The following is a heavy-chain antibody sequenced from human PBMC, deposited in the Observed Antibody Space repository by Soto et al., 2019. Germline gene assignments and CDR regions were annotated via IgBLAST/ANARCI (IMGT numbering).Heavy chain of an antibody. CDR3: ARADYDYIWGSYRRQFDY. V-gene: IGHV4-39*01. CDR1: GGSISSSSYY. Sequence: QLQLQESGPGLVKPSETLSLTCTVSGGSISSSSYYWGWIRQPPGKGLEWIGSIYYSGSTYYNRSRKSRVTISVDTSKNQCSRKLSSVTAADTAVYYCARADYDYIWGSYRRQFDYWGQGTLVTVS. CDR2: IYYSGST. D-gene: IGHD3-16*02. J-gene: IGHJ4*02.